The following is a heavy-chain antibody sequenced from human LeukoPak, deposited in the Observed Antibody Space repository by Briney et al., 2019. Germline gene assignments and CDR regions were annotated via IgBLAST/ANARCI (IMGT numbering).Heavy chain of an antibody. Sequence: PSETLSLTCTVSGGSISSESYYWSWIRQPAGKGLEWMGRINTSGNINYNPSLKSRVTISVDPSKNQFSLKLSSVTAADTAVYYCASMPASQTGTTSSWWFDPWGQGTLVTVSS. CDR1: GGSISSESYY. CDR3: ASMPASQTGTTSSWWFDP. J-gene: IGHJ5*02. CDR2: INTSGNI. D-gene: IGHD1-1*01. V-gene: IGHV4-61*02.